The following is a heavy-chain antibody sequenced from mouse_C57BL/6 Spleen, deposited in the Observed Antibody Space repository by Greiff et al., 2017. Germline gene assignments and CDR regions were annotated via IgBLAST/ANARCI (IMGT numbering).Heavy chain of an antibody. Sequence: QVQLQQPGAELVKPGASVKLSCKASGYTFTSYWMQWVKQRPGQGLEWIGEIDPSDSYTNYNQKFKGKATLTVDTSSSTAYMQLSSLTSEDSAVYYCARVGYGNYAYAMDYWGQGTSVTVSS. D-gene: IGHD2-1*01. CDR1: GYTFTSYW. CDR3: ARVGYGNYAYAMDY. CDR2: IDPSDSYT. V-gene: IGHV1-50*01. J-gene: IGHJ4*01.